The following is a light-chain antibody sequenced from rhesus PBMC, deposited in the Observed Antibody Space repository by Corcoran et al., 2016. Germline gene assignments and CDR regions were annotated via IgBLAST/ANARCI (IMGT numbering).Light chain of an antibody. J-gene: IGKJ4*01. CDR1: KGITND. CDR3: QHYYSPPLT. CDR2: EAF. V-gene: IGKV1-25*01. Sequence: DIQMTQSPSSLSASVGDRVTITCRASKGITNDLAWYQQKPGETPNLLISEAFSLQSGIPSRFSGSGSGTDFTLTIRSLQSEDFAIFYCQHYYSPPLTFGGGTKVEIK.